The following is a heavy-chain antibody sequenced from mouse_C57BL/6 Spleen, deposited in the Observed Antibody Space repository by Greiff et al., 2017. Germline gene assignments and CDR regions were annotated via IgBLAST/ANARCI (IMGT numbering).Heavy chain of an antibody. CDR1: GYAFSSSW. CDR2: IYPGDGDT. V-gene: IGHV1-82*01. CDR3: ARADCLDY. Sequence: QVHVKQSGPELVKPGASVKISCKASGYAFSSSWMNWVKQRPGKGLEWIGRIYPGDGDTNYNGKFKGKATLTADKSSSTAYMQLSSLTSEDSAVYFCARADCLDYWGQGTTLTVSS. J-gene: IGHJ2*01.